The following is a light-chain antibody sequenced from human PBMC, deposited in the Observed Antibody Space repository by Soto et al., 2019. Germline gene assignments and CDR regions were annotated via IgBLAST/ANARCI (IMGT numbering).Light chain of an antibody. CDR1: SSNIGNNY. CDR3: GTWDSSLSAGDVV. J-gene: IGLJ2*01. V-gene: IGLV1-51*01. Sequence: QSVLKQPPSVSAAPGQKVTISCSGSSSNIGNNYVSWYQQLPGTAPKLLIYDNNKRPSGIPDRFSGSKSGTSATLGITGLQTGDEADYYCGTWDSSLSAGDVVFGGGTKLTV. CDR2: DNN.